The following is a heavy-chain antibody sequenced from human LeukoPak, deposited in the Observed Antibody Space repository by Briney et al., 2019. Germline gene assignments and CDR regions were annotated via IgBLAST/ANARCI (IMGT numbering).Heavy chain of an antibody. Sequence: ASVKVSCKASGYTFSSYDINWVRQAPGQELEWMGWMNPNSGNTGYAQELQGRVAMTRDTSISTAYMELSSLISDDTAVYYCTRGGTIYDTILEDPFDIWGQGTMVTVSS. D-gene: IGHD3-22*01. CDR1: GYTFSSYD. CDR2: MNPNSGNT. J-gene: IGHJ3*02. V-gene: IGHV1-8*01. CDR3: TRGGTIYDTILEDPFDI.